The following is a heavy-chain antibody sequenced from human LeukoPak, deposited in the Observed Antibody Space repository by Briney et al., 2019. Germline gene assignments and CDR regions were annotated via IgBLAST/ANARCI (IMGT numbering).Heavy chain of an antibody. D-gene: IGHD6-19*01. CDR3: ARGGGTSGWYFAYFDY. V-gene: IGHV3-53*01. Sequence: PGGSLRLSCAASGFSVSSNYMSWVRQAPGKGLEWVSVIYSGGSTYYADSVGGRFTISRDNSKNTMYLEMNSLRAEDTAVYYCARGGGTSGWYFAYFDYWGQGTLVTVSS. J-gene: IGHJ4*02. CDR2: IYSGGST. CDR1: GFSVSSNY.